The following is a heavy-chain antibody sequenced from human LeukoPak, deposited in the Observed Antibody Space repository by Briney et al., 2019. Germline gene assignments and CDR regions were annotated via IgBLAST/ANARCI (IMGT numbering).Heavy chain of an antibody. CDR3: ARGMTYYYGSGKFDY. CDR1: GFTFSDYW. V-gene: IGHV3-74*01. Sequence: GGSLRLSCTASGFTFSDYWMHWVRQAPGKELVWVSRTNTDGSSTTYADSVKGRFTISRDSAKNTVYLEMNSLRAEDTAVYYCARGMTYYYGSGKFDYWGQGSLVTVSS. CDR2: TNTDGSST. J-gene: IGHJ4*02. D-gene: IGHD3-10*01.